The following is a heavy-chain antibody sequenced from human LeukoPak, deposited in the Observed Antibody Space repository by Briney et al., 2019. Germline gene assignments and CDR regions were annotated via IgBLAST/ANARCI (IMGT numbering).Heavy chain of an antibody. CDR3: STDPRLLIY. CDR1: GFGFSDSY. CDR2: ISGSGSDM. J-gene: IGHJ4*01. Sequence: GGSLRLSCVVSGFGFSDSYMTWIRQTPGKGLEWLAYISGSGSDMYYADSVKGRFTISRDNAKNSQYLQMNSLRPDDTALYYCSTDPRLLIYWGHGTLVTVSS. D-gene: IGHD2-8*01. V-gene: IGHV3-11*01.